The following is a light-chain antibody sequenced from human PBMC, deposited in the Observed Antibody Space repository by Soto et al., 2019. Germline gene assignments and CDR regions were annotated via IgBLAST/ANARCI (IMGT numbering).Light chain of an antibody. V-gene: IGKV1-39*01. J-gene: IGKJ2*01. Sequence: DIQMTQSPSSLSASVGDRVTITCRASQSISSYLNWYQQKPGKAAKLLIYAASSLQSGVPSRFSGSGSGTDFTLNISSLQREDFATYYCQRSYSTPYTFGQRTKLEIK. CDR3: QRSYSTPYT. CDR2: AAS. CDR1: QSISSY.